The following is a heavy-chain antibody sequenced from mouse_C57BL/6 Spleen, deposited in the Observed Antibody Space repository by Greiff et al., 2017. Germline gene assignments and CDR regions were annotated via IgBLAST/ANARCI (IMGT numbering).Heavy chain of an antibody. CDR3: AREAYYLDY. CDR1: GYTFTSYW. Sequence: VQLQQPGAELVKPGASVKMSCKASGYTFTSYWITWVKQRPGQGLEWIGDIYPGSGSTNYNEKFKSKATLTLDTSSSTAYMQLSSLTSEDSAVYYCAREAYYLDYWGQGTTLTVSS. CDR2: IYPGSGST. J-gene: IGHJ2*01. V-gene: IGHV1-55*01.